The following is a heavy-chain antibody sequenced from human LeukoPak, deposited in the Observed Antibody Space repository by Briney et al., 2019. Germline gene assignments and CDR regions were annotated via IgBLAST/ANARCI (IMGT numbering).Heavy chain of an antibody. CDR3: ARDLIVGTYDAFDI. CDR2: INPNSGGT. V-gene: IGHV1-2*02. J-gene: IGHJ3*02. Sequence: ASVKVSCKASGYTFTGYYMHWVRQAPGQGLEWMGWINPNSGGTNYAQKFQGRVTMTRDTSISTAYMELSRLRSDDTAVYYCARDLIVGTYDAFDIWGQGTTVTVSS. CDR1: GYTFTGYY. D-gene: IGHD1-26*01.